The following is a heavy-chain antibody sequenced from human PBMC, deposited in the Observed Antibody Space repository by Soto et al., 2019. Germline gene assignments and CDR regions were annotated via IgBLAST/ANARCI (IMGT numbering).Heavy chain of an antibody. D-gene: IGHD3-3*01. CDR2: MNPNSGNT. CDR1: GYTFTSYE. V-gene: IGHV1-8*01. J-gene: IGHJ6*02. Sequence: ASVKVSCKASGYTFTSYEINWVRQATGQGLEWMGWMNPNSGNTGYAQKFQGRVTMTRNTSISTAYMELSSLRSEDTAVYYCAREPYYDFWSGYPRGMDVWGQGTTVTVSS. CDR3: AREPYYDFWSGYPRGMDV.